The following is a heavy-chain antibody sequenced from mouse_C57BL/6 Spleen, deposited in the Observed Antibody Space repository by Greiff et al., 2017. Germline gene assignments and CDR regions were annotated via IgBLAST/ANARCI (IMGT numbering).Heavy chain of an antibody. CDR1: GFTFTDYY. D-gene: IGHD1-1*01. J-gene: IGHJ1*03. CDR2: IRNKANGYTT. Sequence: EVMLVESGGGLVQPGGSLSLSCAASGFTFTDYYMSWVRQPPGKALEWLGFIRNKANGYTTEYSASVKGRFTISRDNSQSILYLQMNALGAEDSATYYCARYGSSYGYFDVWGTGTTVTVSS. V-gene: IGHV7-3*01. CDR3: ARYGSSYGYFDV.